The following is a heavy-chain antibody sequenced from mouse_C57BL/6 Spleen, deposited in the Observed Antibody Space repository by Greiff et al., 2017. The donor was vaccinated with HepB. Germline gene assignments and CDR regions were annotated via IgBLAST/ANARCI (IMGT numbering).Heavy chain of an antibody. D-gene: IGHD1-1*01. Sequence: EVQLVESGPGLVKPSQSLSLTCSVTGYSITSGYYWNWIRQFPGNKLEWMGYISYDGSNNYNPSLKNRISITRDTSKNQFFLKLNSVTTEDTATYYCAREGIIYYGSSLDYWGQGTTLTVSS. V-gene: IGHV3-6*01. CDR3: AREGIIYYGSSLDY. J-gene: IGHJ2*01. CDR1: GYSITSGYY. CDR2: ISYDGSN.